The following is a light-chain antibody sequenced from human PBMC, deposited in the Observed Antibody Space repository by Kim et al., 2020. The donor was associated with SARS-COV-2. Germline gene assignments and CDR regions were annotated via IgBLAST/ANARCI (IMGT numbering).Light chain of an antibody. CDR2: GKN. V-gene: IGLV3-19*01. CDR1: SLRSYY. Sequence: SSELTQDPAVSVALGQTVRITCQGDSLRSYYASWYQQKPGQAPVLVIYGKNNRPSGIPDRFSGSSSGNTASLTITGAQAEDEADYYCNSRDSSGNPLDVV. J-gene: IGLJ2*01. CDR3: NSRDSSGNPLDVV.